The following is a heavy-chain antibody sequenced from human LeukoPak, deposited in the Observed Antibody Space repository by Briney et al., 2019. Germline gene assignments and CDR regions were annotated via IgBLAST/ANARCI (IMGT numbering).Heavy chain of an antibody. J-gene: IGHJ4*02. CDR1: GGTFSSYA. CDR3: ARDGYNWSYFDY. D-gene: IGHD5-24*01. CDR2: IIPIFGTA. Sequence: GASVKVSCKASGGTFSSYAISWVRQAPGQGLEWMGGIIPIFGTANYAQKFQGRVTITADESTSTAYMELSSLRSEDTAVYYCARDGYNWSYFDYWGQGTLVTVSS. V-gene: IGHV1-69*13.